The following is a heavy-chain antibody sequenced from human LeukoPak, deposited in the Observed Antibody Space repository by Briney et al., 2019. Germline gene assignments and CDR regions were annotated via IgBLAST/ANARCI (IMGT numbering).Heavy chain of an antibody. J-gene: IGHJ4*02. CDR2: IRSQPYGGTT. V-gene: IGHV3-49*04. D-gene: IGHD3/OR15-3a*01. CDR1: GFTFGDYV. Sequence: HPGGSLRLSCTTSGFTFGDYVMTWVHQAPGKGLEWVGFIRSQPYGGTTQYAASLKGRIVITRDDSKNTAYLQMNSLKSEDTATYFCTRGRLGLAGYYFDYWGQGTLVTVSS. CDR3: TRGRLGLAGYYFDY.